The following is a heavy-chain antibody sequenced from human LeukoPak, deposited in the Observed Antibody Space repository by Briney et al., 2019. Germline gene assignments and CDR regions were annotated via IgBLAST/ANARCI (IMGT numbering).Heavy chain of an antibody. CDR2: INPNIGNA. Sequence: ASVKVSCKASGYTFTDYFIHWVRQAPGQGLEWMGWINPNIGNASYAQKFQDRVTMTRDRSINTAYMELSRLTSDDTAVYYCARMALDGGDSIGFDSWGQGTLVTVSS. CDR1: GYTFTDYF. J-gene: IGHJ5*01. CDR3: ARMALDGGDSIGFDS. V-gene: IGHV1-2*02. D-gene: IGHD2-21*02.